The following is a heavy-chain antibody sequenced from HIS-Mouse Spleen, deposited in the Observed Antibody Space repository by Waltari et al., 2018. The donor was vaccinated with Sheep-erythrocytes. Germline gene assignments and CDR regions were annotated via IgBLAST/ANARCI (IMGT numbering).Heavy chain of an antibody. CDR2: IRSRSSYI. Sequence: EVQLVESGGGLVKPGGSLRLSCAASGFTFSSYSMNWVRQAPGKGLEWVSSIRSRSSYIYYADSVKGRFTISRDNTKNSLYLQMNSLRAEDTAVYYCARVASGATFDYWGQGTLVTVSS. CDR3: ARVASGATFDY. J-gene: IGHJ4*02. CDR1: GFTFSSYS. D-gene: IGHD1-26*01. V-gene: IGHV3-21*01.